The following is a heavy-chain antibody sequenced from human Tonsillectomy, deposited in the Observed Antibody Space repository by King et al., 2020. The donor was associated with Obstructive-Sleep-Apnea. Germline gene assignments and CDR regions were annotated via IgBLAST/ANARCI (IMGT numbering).Heavy chain of an antibody. D-gene: IGHD2-15*01. CDR3: ARGDSTGYCSGDSCPYFDY. Sequence: QLVQSGAEVKKPGASVKVSCKASGYTFTGYYMHWVRQAPGQGLEWMGWINPSSGGTNYAQRFQGWVTMTRDTSISTAYMELSRLRSDDTAVYYCARGDSTGYCSGDSCPYFDYWGQGTLVTVSS. CDR2: INPSSGGT. J-gene: IGHJ4*02. CDR1: GYTFTGYY. V-gene: IGHV1-2*04.